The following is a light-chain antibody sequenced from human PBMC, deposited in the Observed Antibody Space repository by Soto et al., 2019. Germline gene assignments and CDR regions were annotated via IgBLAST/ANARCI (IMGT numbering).Light chain of an antibody. CDR2: KAS. Sequence: DIQLTQSPSTLSASVGARVALTCLASQSISSGLAWYQQKSGKAPKLLIYKASSLESGVPSRFSGSGSGTEFTLTISNLQPDDFASYCCQQYNTYPWTFGQGTKVDIK. J-gene: IGKJ1*01. CDR1: QSISSG. V-gene: IGKV1-5*03. CDR3: QQYNTYPWT.